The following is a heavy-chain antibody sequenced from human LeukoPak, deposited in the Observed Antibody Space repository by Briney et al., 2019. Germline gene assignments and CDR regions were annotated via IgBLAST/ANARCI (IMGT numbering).Heavy chain of an antibody. CDR1: GGSISSGGYY. J-gene: IGHJ5*02. Sequence: SQTLSLTCTVSGGSISSGGYYWSWIRQPPGKGLEWIGYIYHSGSTYYNPSLKSRFTISVDTSKNQFSLKLSSVTAADTAVYYCARELYDILTGYPNWFDPWGQGTLVTVSS. CDR3: ARELYDILTGYPNWFDP. V-gene: IGHV4-30-2*01. D-gene: IGHD3-9*01. CDR2: IYHSGST.